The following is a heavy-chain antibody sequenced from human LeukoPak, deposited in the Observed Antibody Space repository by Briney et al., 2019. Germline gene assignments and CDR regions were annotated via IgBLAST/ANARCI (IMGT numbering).Heavy chain of an antibody. CDR3: ARELVTTEISYFDY. Sequence: QTGGSLRLSCAASGFTFSSYWMNWVRQAPGKGLVWVSRIASDGSSTTYADSVKGRFSISRDNAKNTLYLQMNSLRVEDTAVYYCARELVTTEISYFDYWGQGTLVTVSS. CDR2: IASDGSST. J-gene: IGHJ4*02. CDR1: GFTFSSYW. V-gene: IGHV3-74*01. D-gene: IGHD1-1*01.